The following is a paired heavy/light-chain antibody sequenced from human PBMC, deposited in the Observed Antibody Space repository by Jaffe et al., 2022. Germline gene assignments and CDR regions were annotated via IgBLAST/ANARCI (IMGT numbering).Heavy chain of an antibody. D-gene: IGHD2-15*01. CDR3: ARGGYCSGGSCYGGNDAFDI. CDR2: INSDGSST. V-gene: IGHV3-74*01. Sequence: EVQLVESGGGLVQPGGSLRLSCAASGFTFSSYWMHWVRQAPGKGLVWVSRINSDGSSTSYADSVKGRFTISRDNAKNTLYLQMNSLRAEDTAVYYCARGGYCSGGSCYGGNDAFDIWGQGTMVTVSS. CDR1: GFTFSSYW. J-gene: IGHJ3*02.
Light chain of an antibody. CDR3: QQYRT. Sequence: DIQMTQSPSTLSASVGDRVTITCRASQSISSWLAWYQQKPGKAPKLLIYKASSLESGVPSRFSGSGSGTEFTLTISSLQPDDFATYYCQQYRTFGQGTKLEIK. CDR2: KAS. J-gene: IGKJ2*01. V-gene: IGKV1-5*03. CDR1: QSISSW.